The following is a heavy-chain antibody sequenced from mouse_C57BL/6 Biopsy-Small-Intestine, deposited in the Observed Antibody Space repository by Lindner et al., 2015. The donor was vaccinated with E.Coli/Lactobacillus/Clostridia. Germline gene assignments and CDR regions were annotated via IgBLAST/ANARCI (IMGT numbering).Heavy chain of an antibody. CDR1: GFNIKDDY. Sequence: VQLQESGAELVRPGASVKLSCTASGFNIKDDYMHWVKQRPEQGLEWIGWIDPENGDTEYASKFQGKATITAGTSSNTAYLQLSSLTSEDTAVYYCTTGTPYYGSSYPFAYWGQGTLVTVSA. V-gene: IGHV14-4*01. CDR3: TTGTPYYGSSYPFAY. CDR2: IDPENGDT. D-gene: IGHD1-1*01. J-gene: IGHJ3*01.